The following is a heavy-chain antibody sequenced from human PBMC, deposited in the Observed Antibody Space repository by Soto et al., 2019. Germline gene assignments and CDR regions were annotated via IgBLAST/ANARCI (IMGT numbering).Heavy chain of an antibody. V-gene: IGHV3-30*18. CDR3: AKHQGGVTDFYYGMDV. Sequence: PGGSLRLSCAASGFTFDDYAMHWVRQVPGKGLEWVAVISYDGSNKYYADSVKGRFTISRDNSKNTLYLQMNSLRTEDTAVYYCAKHQGGVTDFYYGMDVWGQGTTVTVSS. J-gene: IGHJ6*02. CDR2: ISYDGSNK. CDR1: GFTFDDYA. D-gene: IGHD3-3*01.